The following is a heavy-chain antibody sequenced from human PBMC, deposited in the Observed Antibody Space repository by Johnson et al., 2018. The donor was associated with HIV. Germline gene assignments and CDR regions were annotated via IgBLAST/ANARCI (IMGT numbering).Heavy chain of an antibody. V-gene: IGHV3-11*01. Sequence: QVQLVESGGGLVKPGGSLRLSCAASGFTLSDYYMSWVRQAPGKGLEWVSYISSRDSTIYYADSVKGRFTISRDNAKNSLYLQMNSLRAEDTALYYCARASYVWGSYRYTGVCGVFDIWGQGTMVTVSS. J-gene: IGHJ3*02. CDR2: ISSRDSTI. CDR3: ARASYVWGSYRYTGVCGVFDI. D-gene: IGHD3-16*02. CDR1: GFTLSDYY.